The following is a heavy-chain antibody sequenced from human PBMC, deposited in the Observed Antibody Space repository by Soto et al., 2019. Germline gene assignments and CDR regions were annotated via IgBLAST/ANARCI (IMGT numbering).Heavy chain of an antibody. Sequence: QVQLVESGGGVVQPGRSLRLSCAASGFTFSSYGMHWVRQAPGKGLEWVTVLSHDGSDKYYADSVKGRFTISRDNSKNTGDLENHSPRAEDTAVYYGAGDRSSRWSFDYWGQGTLVTVFS. CDR1: GFTFSSYG. CDR3: AGDRSSRWSFDY. CDR2: LSHDGSDK. J-gene: IGHJ4*02. V-gene: IGHV3-30*03. D-gene: IGHD6-13*01.